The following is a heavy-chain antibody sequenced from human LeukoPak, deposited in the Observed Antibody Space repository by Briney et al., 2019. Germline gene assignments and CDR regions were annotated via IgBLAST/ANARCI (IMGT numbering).Heavy chain of an antibody. CDR1: GGSLSSGDHY. Sequence: PSETLSLTCTVSGGSLSSGDHYWSWVRQPPGKGLEWIGYIYHSGSIYYNPSLKGRVTISIDTSKNQFSLNLNSVTAADTVVYYCARDGGSCSGGSCYGPLDYRGQGTLVTVSS. J-gene: IGHJ4*02. V-gene: IGHV4-30-4*01. CDR3: ARDGGSCSGGSCYGPLDY. CDR2: IYHSGSI. D-gene: IGHD2-15*01.